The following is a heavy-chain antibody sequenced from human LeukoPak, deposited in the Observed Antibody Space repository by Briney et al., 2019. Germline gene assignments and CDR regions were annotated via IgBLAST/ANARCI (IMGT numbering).Heavy chain of an antibody. CDR3: VRYSTGFADD. Sequence: SETLSLTCTVSGGSISSSGYYWGWIRQPPGKGLEWIGSIYYTGNTYYNPSLKSRVAISVDTPKNQFSLKLSSVTAADTTVYYCVRYSTGFADDWGQGTLVTVSS. D-gene: IGHD2-8*02. CDR1: GGSISSSGYY. J-gene: IGHJ4*02. CDR2: IYYTGNT. V-gene: IGHV4-39*01.